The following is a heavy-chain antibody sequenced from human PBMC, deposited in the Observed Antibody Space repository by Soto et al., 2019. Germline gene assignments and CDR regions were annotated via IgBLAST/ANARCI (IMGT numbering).Heavy chain of an antibody. CDR3: ARRGSGSYYHQIDY. CDR1: GFTFSSYG. D-gene: IGHD3-10*01. Sequence: QVQLVESGGGVVQPGRSLRFSCAASGFTFSSYGMHWVRQAPGKGLEWVAVIWYDGSNKYYADSVKGRFTISRDNSKNTLYLQMNSLRAEDTAVYYCARRGSGSYYHQIDYWGQGTLVTVSS. CDR2: IWYDGSNK. V-gene: IGHV3-33*01. J-gene: IGHJ4*02.